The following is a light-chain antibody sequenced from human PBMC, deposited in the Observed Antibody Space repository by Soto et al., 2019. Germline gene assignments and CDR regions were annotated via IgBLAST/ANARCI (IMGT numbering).Light chain of an antibody. CDR2: DTS. J-gene: IGKJ4*01. V-gene: IGKV4-1*01. Sequence: DIVMTQSPDSLAVSLGERATMNCKCSRSVLYKSNNKNHLAWYQQKPGRVPKLLIYDTSNLQSGVPSRFSGSGSGTDFTLTINSLEAEDFATYYCQQSYISPPLTFGGGTKVDIK. CDR3: QQSYISPPLT. CDR1: RSVLYKSNNKNH.